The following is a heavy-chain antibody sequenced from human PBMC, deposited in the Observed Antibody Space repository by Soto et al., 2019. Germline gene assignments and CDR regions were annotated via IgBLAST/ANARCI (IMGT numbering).Heavy chain of an antibody. CDR1: GGSISSYY. J-gene: IGHJ4*02. Sequence: SETLSLTCTVSGGSISSYYWSWIRQPPGKGLEWIGYIYYSGSTNYNPSLKSRVTISVDTSKNQFSLKLSSVTAADTAVYFCGRESGETWDYEAYWGQGTPVTVSS. D-gene: IGHD1-7*01. V-gene: IGHV4-59*01. CDR3: GRESGETWDYEAY. CDR2: IYYSGST.